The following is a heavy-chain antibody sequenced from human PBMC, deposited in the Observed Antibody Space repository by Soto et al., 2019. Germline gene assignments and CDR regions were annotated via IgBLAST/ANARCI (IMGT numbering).Heavy chain of an antibody. V-gene: IGHV5-51*01. CDR1: GYSFTRYW. Sequence: GESLKISCKGSGYSFTRYWIGWVRQIPGKGLEWMGIIFPGDSDTRYSPSFQGQVTISADRSISTAYLQWSSLKASDTAMYYCAIDTYFGSSGYYDAFDIWGQGTMVTVSS. J-gene: IGHJ3*02. CDR2: IFPGDSDT. CDR3: AIDTYFGSSGYYDAFDI. D-gene: IGHD3-22*01.